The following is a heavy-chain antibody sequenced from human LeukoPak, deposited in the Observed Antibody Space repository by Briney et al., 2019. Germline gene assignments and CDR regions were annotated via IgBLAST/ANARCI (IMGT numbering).Heavy chain of an antibody. CDR3: ARDRRDYDFWSGYYYYYYGMDV. V-gene: IGHV1-18*01. J-gene: IGHJ6*02. Sequence: ASVKVSCKASGYTFTSYGISWVRQAPGQELEWMGWISAYNGNTNYAQKLQGRVTMTTDTSTSTAYMELRSLRSDDTAVYYCARDRRDYDFWSGYYYYYYGMDVWGQGTTVTVSS. CDR2: ISAYNGNT. CDR1: GYTFTSYG. D-gene: IGHD3-3*01.